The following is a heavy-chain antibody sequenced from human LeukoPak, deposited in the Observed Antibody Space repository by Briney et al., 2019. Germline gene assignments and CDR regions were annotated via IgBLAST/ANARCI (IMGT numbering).Heavy chain of an antibody. CDR2: IRDDGSNK. D-gene: IGHD6-13*01. CDR1: GFTFSSYG. V-gene: IGHV3-30*02. CDR3: ARDREDRGIAAAGTFDY. J-gene: IGHJ4*02. Sequence: GGSLRLSCAVSGFTFSSYGMHWVRQAPGKGLEGVAFIRDDGSNKYYAESVKGRFTISRDNSKNTLYLQMNSLRAEDTAVYYCARDREDRGIAAAGTFDYWGQGTLVTVSS.